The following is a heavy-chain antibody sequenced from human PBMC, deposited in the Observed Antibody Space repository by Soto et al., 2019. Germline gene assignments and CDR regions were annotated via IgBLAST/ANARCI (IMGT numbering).Heavy chain of an antibody. Sequence: GSLRLSCAASGFTFSSYAMSWVRQAPGKGLGWVSAVSGSGGSTFYAGSVKGRFTISRDNSKNTLSLQMNSLRAEDTAVYYCAKGASYYYDSSGYYAYWGQGTLVTVSS. J-gene: IGHJ4*02. CDR1: GFTFSSYA. CDR3: AKGASYYYDSSGYYAY. V-gene: IGHV3-23*01. D-gene: IGHD3-22*01. CDR2: VSGSGGST.